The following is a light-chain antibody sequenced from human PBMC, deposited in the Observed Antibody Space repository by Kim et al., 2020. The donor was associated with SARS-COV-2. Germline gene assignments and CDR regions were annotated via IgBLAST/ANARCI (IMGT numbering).Light chain of an antibody. CDR2: AAS. Sequence: DIQLTQSPSSLSASVGDGVTITCRVSQGINSNLAWYQQKPGKAPRLLIYAASTLESGVPSRFSGRGSGTEFTLAINSLQPEDFATYYCQQIDSFPLTFGGGTKVDIK. CDR3: QQIDSFPLT. J-gene: IGKJ4*01. CDR1: QGINSN. V-gene: IGKV1-9*01.